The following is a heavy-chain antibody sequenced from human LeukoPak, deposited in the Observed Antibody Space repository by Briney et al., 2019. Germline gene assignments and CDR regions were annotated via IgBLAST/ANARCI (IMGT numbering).Heavy chain of an antibody. J-gene: IGHJ3*02. CDR2: IYYSGST. V-gene: IGHV4-59*08. D-gene: IGHD3-10*01. CDR3: ARHRGRMVRGVSDAFDI. Sequence: PSETLSLTCTVSGGSISSYYWSWIRQPPGKGLEWIGYIYYSGSTNYNPSLKSRVTISVDTSKNQFSLKLSSVTAADTAVYYCARHRGRMVRGVSDAFDIWGQGTMVTVSS. CDR1: GGSISSYY.